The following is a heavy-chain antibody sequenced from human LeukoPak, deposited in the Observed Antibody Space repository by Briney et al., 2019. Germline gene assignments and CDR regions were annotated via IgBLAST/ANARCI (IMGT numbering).Heavy chain of an antibody. V-gene: IGHV3-23*01. CDR1: GFALSSTA. CDR3: AKLGTSDDY. CDR2: IAISDGKT. D-gene: IGHD2-2*01. J-gene: IGHJ4*02. Sequence: GGSLRLSCAASGFALSSTAMSWVRQAPGKGLEWVSTIAISDGKTYYADSVRGRFSISRDNSKNTLYLQMNSLRAEDTAVYYCAKLGTSDDYWGQGTLVTVSS.